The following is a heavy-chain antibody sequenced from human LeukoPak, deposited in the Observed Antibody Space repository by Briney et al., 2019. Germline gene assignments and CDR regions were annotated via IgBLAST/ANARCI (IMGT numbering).Heavy chain of an antibody. CDR3: ATHIQITGYYYYYMGV. D-gene: IGHD5-24*01. J-gene: IGHJ6*03. Sequence: ASVKVSCKVSGYTLTELSMHWVRQAPGKGLEWMGGFDPEDGETIYAQKFQGRVTMTEDTSTDTAYMELSSLRSEDTAVYYCATHIQITGYYYYYMGVWGKGTTVTVSS. CDR2: FDPEDGET. CDR1: GYTLTELS. V-gene: IGHV1-24*01.